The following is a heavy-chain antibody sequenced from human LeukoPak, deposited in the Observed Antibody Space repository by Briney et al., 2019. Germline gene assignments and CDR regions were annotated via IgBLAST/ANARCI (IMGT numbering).Heavy chain of an antibody. CDR2: ISAYNGNT. V-gene: IGHV1-18*01. J-gene: IGHJ3*02. D-gene: IGHD3-3*01. CDR3: ARDRPYCSSTSCYMYDFWSGYYTAAFDI. CDR1: GYTFTSYG. Sequence: ASVKVSCKASGYTFTSYGISRVRQAPGQGLEWMGWISAYNGNTNYAQKLQGKVTMTTDTSTSTAYMELRSLRSDDTAVYYCARDRPYCSSTSCYMYDFWSGYYTAAFDIWGQGTMVTVSS.